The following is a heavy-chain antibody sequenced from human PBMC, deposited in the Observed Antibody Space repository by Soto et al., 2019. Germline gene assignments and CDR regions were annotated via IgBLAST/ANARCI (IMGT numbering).Heavy chain of an antibody. CDR3: ARDQGGNYYY. J-gene: IGHJ4*02. CDR1: GGSISPYY. CDR2: IYYGGST. V-gene: IGHV4-59*12. Sequence: SETLSLTCTVSGGSISPYYWSWIRQPPGKGLEWVGYIYYGGSTSYNPSLKSRVTISLETSKSQFSLRLSSVTAADTAVYYCARDQGGNYYYWGQGTLVTVSS. D-gene: IGHD1-26*01.